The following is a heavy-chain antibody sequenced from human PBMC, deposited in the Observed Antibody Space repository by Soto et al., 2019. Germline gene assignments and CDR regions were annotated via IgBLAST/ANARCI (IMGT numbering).Heavy chain of an antibody. J-gene: IGHJ3*02. CDR2: IYYSGST. Sequence: QVQLQESGPGLVKPSQTLSLTCTVSGGSISSGGYYWSWIRQHPGKGLEWIGYIYYSGSTYYNPSLKSRVTISVDTSKNQFSLKLSSVTAADTAVYYCARNNWNDELEDAFDIWGQGTMVTVSS. D-gene: IGHD1-1*01. CDR1: GGSISSGGYY. CDR3: ARNNWNDELEDAFDI. V-gene: IGHV4-31*03.